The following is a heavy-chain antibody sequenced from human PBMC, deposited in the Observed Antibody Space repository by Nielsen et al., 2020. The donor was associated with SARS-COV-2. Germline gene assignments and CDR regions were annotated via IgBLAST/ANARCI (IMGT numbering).Heavy chain of an antibody. Sequence: ETLSLTCAASGFTFSSYAMSWVRQAPGKGLEWVSAISGSGGSTYYADSVKGRFTISRDNSKNTLYLQMNSLRAEDTAVYYCARDGRIGYGVYLDHRGQGTPVTVSS. D-gene: IGHD5-12*01. V-gene: IGHV3-23*01. J-gene: IGHJ4*02. CDR2: ISGSGGST. CDR1: GFTFSSYA. CDR3: ARDGRIGYGVYLDH.